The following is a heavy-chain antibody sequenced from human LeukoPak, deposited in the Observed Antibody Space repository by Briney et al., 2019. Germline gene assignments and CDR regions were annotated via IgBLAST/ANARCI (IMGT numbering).Heavy chain of an antibody. V-gene: IGHV3-23*01. Sequence: PGGSLRLSCAASGFMFYNYGMSWVRQAPGKGLEWVSAISGGGTITYYADSVKGRFTISRDNSKNTLYLQMNSLRAEDTAVYYCAKDLEQWLAPGNWFDPWGQGTLVTVSS. J-gene: IGHJ5*02. CDR2: ISGGGTIT. CDR1: GFMFYNYG. CDR3: AKDLEQWLAPGNWFDP. D-gene: IGHD6-19*01.